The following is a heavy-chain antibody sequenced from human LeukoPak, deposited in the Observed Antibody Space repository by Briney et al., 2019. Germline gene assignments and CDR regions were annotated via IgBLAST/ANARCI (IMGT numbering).Heavy chain of an antibody. CDR2: ICSDGST. V-gene: IGHV3-53*01. CDR3: ARARGYNYGFDY. D-gene: IGHD5-18*01. J-gene: IGHJ4*02. CDR1: GFTVSSNY. Sequence: GGSLRLSCAASGFTVSSNYMSWVRQAPGKGLEWVSIICSDGSTYYADSVKGRFTISRDNSKNTLYLQMNSLRAEDTAVYYCARARGYNYGFDYWGQGTLVTVSS.